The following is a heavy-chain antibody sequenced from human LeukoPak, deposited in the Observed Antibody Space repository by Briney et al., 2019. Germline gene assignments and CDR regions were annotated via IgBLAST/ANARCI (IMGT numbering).Heavy chain of an antibody. CDR3: ASGSYSSGWYPYFEL. Sequence: SETLSLTCTVSGDSISSNNYYWGRIRQPPGKGLEWIGSIYYSGSTYYNPSLKSRVTMSVDTSKNQFSLKLTSVTAADTAVYYCASGSYSSGWYPYFELWGQGTLETVSS. V-gene: IGHV4-39*01. D-gene: IGHD6-19*01. J-gene: IGHJ4*02. CDR2: IYYSGST. CDR1: GDSISSNNYY.